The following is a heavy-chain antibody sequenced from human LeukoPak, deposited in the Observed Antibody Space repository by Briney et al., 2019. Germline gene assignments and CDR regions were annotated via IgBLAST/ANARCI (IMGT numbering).Heavy chain of an antibody. CDR2: IYHSGST. J-gene: IGHJ4*02. V-gene: IGHV4-38-2*02. CDR1: GYSISSGYY. Sequence: SETLSLTCTVSGYSISSGYYWGWIRLPPGKGLEWIGSIYHSGSTYYNPSVKSRVTISVDTSKNQFSLKLSSVTAADTAVYYCARSGDFWSGYPYFDYWGQGTLVTVSS. CDR3: ARSGDFWSGYPYFDY. D-gene: IGHD3-3*01.